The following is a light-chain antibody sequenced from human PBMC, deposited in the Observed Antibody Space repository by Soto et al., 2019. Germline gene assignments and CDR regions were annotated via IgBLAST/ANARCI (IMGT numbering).Light chain of an antibody. CDR1: QTMSSW. CDR3: QQANSYSRT. J-gene: IGKJ1*01. V-gene: IGKV1-5*03. CDR2: RAS. Sequence: DIQMTQSPSTLSGSVGDRVTITCQASQTMSSWLAWYQQKPGKAPKLLIYRASTLKSGVPSRFSGSGSGTEFTLTISSLQPDDFATYYCQQANSYSRTFGQGTKVDIK.